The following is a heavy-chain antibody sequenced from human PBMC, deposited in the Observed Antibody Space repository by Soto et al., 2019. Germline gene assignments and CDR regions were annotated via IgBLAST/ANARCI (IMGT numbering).Heavy chain of an antibody. D-gene: IGHD1-26*01. Sequence: SQTLSLTCAISGDSVSSKSAAWNWIRQSPSRGLEWLGRTYYRSKWSTDYAISVKSRITINPDTSKNQFSLQLKSVTPEDTAVYYCTGALSGSYDHWGQGTLVTVS. CDR1: GDSVSSKSAA. V-gene: IGHV6-1*01. CDR3: TGALSGSYDH. J-gene: IGHJ5*02. CDR2: TYYRSKWST.